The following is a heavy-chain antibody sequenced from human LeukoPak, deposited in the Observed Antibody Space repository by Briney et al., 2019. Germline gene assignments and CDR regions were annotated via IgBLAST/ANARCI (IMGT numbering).Heavy chain of an antibody. D-gene: IGHD3-3*01. CDR3: ASPPYDFWSGYSSHYMDV. V-gene: IGHV4-39*07. CDR1: GVSISSGHYF. J-gene: IGHJ6*03. CDR2: IDYSGST. Sequence: PSGTLSLTCTVSGVSISSGHYFWAWIRQPPGKGLEWIGSIDYSGSTYYNPSLKSRVTISVDTSKNQFSLKLSSVTAADTAVYYCASPPYDFWSGYSSHYMDVWGKGTTVTASS.